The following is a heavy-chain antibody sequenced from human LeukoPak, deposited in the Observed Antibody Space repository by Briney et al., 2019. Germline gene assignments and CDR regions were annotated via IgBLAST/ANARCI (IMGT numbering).Heavy chain of an antibody. Sequence: SETLSLTCTVSGGSISSSPYYWGWIRQSPGKGLEWIGSLYYSGSTYYNPSLKSRLTILVDTSKNQFSLNLTSVTAADTAVYYCARLGYSGSYSYFDSWGQGTLVTVSS. J-gene: IGHJ4*02. CDR3: ARLGYSGSYSYFDS. D-gene: IGHD1-26*01. CDR1: GGSISSSPYY. CDR2: LYYSGST. V-gene: IGHV4-39*07.